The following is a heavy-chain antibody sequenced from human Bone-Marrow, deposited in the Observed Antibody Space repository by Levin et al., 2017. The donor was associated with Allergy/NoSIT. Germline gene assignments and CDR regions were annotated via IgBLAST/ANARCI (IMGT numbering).Heavy chain of an antibody. V-gene: IGHV3-9*01. Sequence: SLKISCAASGFTFDDYAMHWVRQAPGKGLEWVSGISWNSGSIGYADSVKGRFTISRDNAKNSLYLQMNSLRAEDTALYYCAKDIYHARVAARDDYYYYGMDVWGQGTTVTVSS. D-gene: IGHD2-15*01. J-gene: IGHJ6*02. CDR1: GFTFDDYA. CDR3: AKDIYHARVAARDDYYYYGMDV. CDR2: ISWNSGSI.